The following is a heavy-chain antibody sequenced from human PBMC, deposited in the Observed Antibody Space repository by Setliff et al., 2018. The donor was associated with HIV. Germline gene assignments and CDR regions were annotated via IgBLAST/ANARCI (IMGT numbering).Heavy chain of an antibody. Sequence: ASVKVSCKASGYTFTGYHMHWVRQAPGQGLEWMGWINPHSGGTKYAQKFQGRVTMTRDTSISTAYMELSRLRSDDTAAYYCARTLPQYTNLFDYWGQGTLVTVSS. V-gene: IGHV1-2*02. D-gene: IGHD5-18*01. J-gene: IGHJ4*02. CDR3: ARTLPQYTNLFDY. CDR2: INPHSGGT. CDR1: GYTFTGYH.